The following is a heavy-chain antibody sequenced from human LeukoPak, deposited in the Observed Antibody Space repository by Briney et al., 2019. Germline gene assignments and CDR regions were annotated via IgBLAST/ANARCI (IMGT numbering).Heavy chain of an antibody. J-gene: IGHJ4*02. CDR2: IYTSGST. CDR3: ARVPTVTFFDY. CDR1: GGSISSRNYY. V-gene: IGHV4-61*02. D-gene: IGHD4-17*01. Sequence: SQTLSLTCTVSGGSISSRNYYWSWIRQPAGKGLEWIGRIYTSGSTYYNPSLKSRVTISVDTSKNQFSLKLSSVTAADTAVYYCARVPTVTFFDYWGQGTLVTVSS.